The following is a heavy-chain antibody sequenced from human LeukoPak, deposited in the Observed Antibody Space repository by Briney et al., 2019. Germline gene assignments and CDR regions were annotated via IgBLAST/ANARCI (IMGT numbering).Heavy chain of an antibody. CDR3: ARVNIAVAGDASDI. D-gene: IGHD6-19*01. CDR1: GDSISRFY. V-gene: IGHV4-59*01. J-gene: IGHJ3*02. Sequence: PSETLSLTCSVSGDSISRFYWSWVRQPPGEGLEWIGYTGDNNYNPSLKSRVTISVDASKSQFSLKLTSVTAADTAMYYCARVNIAVAGDASDIWGRGTMVTVSS. CDR2: YTGDN.